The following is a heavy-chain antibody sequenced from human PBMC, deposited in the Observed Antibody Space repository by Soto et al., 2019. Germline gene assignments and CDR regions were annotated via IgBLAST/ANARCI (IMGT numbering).Heavy chain of an antibody. D-gene: IGHD3-16*02. CDR1: DDSINSDKYY. CDR2: IYYRGNA. Sequence: QLQLQESGPGLVKPSETLSLTCSVSDDSINSDKYYWGWIRQPPGKGLEWIGSIYYRGNAYYNPSVQTRTTISLDRSKTQFSLKLNSVTAADSAVYFCARLEALATISYYFDFWGPGALVTVSS. CDR3: ARLEALATISYYFDF. J-gene: IGHJ4*02. V-gene: IGHV4-39*01.